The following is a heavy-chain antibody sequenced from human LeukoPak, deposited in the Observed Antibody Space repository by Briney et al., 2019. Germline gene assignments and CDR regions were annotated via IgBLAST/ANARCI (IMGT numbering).Heavy chain of an antibody. Sequence: ASVKVSCKASGYTFTSYGISWVRQAPGQGLEWMGIINPSGGSTSYAQKFQGRVTMTRDMSTSTVYMELSSLRSEDTAVYYCGRLPKGSTYAYGAQEPLVTVPS. CDR2: INPSGGST. J-gene: IGHJ4*02. CDR1: GYTFTSYG. D-gene: IGHD2-2*01. V-gene: IGHV1-46*01. CDR3: GRLPKGSTYAY.